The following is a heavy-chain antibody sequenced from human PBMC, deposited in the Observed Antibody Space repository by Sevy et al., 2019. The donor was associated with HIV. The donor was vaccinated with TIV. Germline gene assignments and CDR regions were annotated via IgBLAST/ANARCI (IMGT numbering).Heavy chain of an antibody. J-gene: IGHJ4*02. CDR1: GFTFSSYG. D-gene: IGHD4-17*01. Sequence: GGSLRLSCAASGFTFSSYGMHWVRQAPGKGLEWVAVIWFDGSNTFYADSVKGRFTISRDLAKNTLHLQMNSLRAEDTAVYYCARDLEFYDYGAYGPSFMPDYWGQGTLVTVSS. CDR2: IWFDGSNT. CDR3: ARDLEFYDYGAYGPSFMPDY. V-gene: IGHV3-33*01.